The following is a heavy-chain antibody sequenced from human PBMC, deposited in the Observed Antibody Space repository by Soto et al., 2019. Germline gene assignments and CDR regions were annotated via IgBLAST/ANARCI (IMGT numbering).Heavy chain of an antibody. CDR1: GFTFSSYG. V-gene: IGHV3-30*18. J-gene: IGHJ4*02. D-gene: IGHD5-18*01. CDR3: AKGGIQLWFRSFFDY. Sequence: PGGSLRLSCAASGFTFSSYGMHWVRQAPGKGLEWVAVISYDGSNKYYADSVKGRFTISRDNSKNTLYLQMNSLRAEDTAVYYCAKGGIQLWFRSFFDYWGQGTLVTVSS. CDR2: ISYDGSNK.